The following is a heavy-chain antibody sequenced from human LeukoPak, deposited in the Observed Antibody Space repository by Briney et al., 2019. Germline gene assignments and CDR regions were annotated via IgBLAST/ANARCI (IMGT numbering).Heavy chain of an antibody. CDR3: AREMYAGWYFAFDI. CDR2: IGNSGDYI. CDR1: GFTFSSFT. J-gene: IGHJ3*02. D-gene: IGHD6-19*01. V-gene: IGHV3-21*01. Sequence: PGGSLRLSCTVSGFTFSSFTMNWVRQGPGKGLEWVASIGNSGDYISYADSLKGRFTISRDNAKNSLFLQMSSLRAEDTAVYYCAREMYAGWYFAFDIWGQGTMVTVSS.